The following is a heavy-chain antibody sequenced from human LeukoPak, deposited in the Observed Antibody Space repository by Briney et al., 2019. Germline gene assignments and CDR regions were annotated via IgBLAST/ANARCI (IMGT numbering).Heavy chain of an antibody. CDR1: GYTFTGYY. D-gene: IGHD3-22*01. J-gene: IGHJ4*02. V-gene: IGHV1-2*02. CDR2: INPNSGGT. CDR3: AWDSSGYYYFDY. Sequence: ASVKVSCKASGYTFTGYYMHWVRQAPGQGLEWMGWINPNSGGTNYAQKFQGRVTMTRDTSISIAYMELSRLRSDDTAVYYCAWDSSGYYYFDYWGQGTLVTVSS.